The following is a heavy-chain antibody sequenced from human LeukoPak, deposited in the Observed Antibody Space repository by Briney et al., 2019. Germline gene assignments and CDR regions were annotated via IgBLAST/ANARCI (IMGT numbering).Heavy chain of an antibody. CDR3: ARSSIAVAGFDAFDI. D-gene: IGHD6-19*01. J-gene: IGHJ3*02. V-gene: IGHV3-30*03. CDR1: GFTFSSYG. CDR2: ISYDGSNK. Sequence: GRSLRLSCAASGFTFSSYGMHWVRQAPGKGLEWVAVISYDGSNKYYADSVKGRFTISRDNSKNTLYLQMNSLRAEDTAVYYCARSSIAVAGFDAFDIWGQGTMVTVSS.